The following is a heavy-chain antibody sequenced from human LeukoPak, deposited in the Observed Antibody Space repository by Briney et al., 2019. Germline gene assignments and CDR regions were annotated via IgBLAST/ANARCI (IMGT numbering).Heavy chain of an antibody. CDR1: GYTFTSYG. D-gene: IGHD3-9*01. Sequence: ASVKVSCKASGYTFTSYGISWVRQAPGQGLEWMGWSSAYNGNTNYAQKLQGRVTMTTDTSTSTAYMELRSLRSDDTAVYYCARDEYYDILTGYQGFDYWGQGTLVTVSS. CDR3: ARDEYYDILTGYQGFDY. J-gene: IGHJ4*02. V-gene: IGHV1-18*01. CDR2: SSAYNGNT.